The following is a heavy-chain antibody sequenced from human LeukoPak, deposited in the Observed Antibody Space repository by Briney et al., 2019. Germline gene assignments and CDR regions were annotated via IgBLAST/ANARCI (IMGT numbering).Heavy chain of an antibody. D-gene: IGHD5-24*01. CDR3: ARDRDGYYYYYGMDV. CDR1: GFTFSSYW. V-gene: IGHV3-74*01. J-gene: IGHJ6*02. Sequence: GGSLRLSCAASGFTFSSYWMHWVRHAPGKGLVWVSRINSDGSSTSYADSVKGRFTISRDNAKNTLYLQMNSLRAEDTTVYYCARDRDGYYYYYGMDVWGQGTTVTVSS. CDR2: INSDGSST.